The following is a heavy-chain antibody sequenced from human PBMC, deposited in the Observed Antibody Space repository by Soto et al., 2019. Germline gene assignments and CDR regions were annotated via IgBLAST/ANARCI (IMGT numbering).Heavy chain of an antibody. CDR2: MTGDGRTT. Sequence: GSLRLSCSASGFTFGDYCMHWVRQPPGKGPEWVSRMTGDGRTTQYADSVKGRFTASRDNAKSTLYLQMNSLRAEDTAVYYCATAEVDYWGPGTLVTVS. CDR1: GFTFGDYC. CDR3: ATAEVDY. V-gene: IGHV3-74*03. J-gene: IGHJ4*02.